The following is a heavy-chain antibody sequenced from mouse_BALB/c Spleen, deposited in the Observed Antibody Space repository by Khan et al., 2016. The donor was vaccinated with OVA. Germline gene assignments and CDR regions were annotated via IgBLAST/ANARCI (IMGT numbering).Heavy chain of an antibody. CDR1: GYTFTDYY. Sequence: QVQLQQSGAELARPGASVKLSCKASGYTFTDYYINWVKQRTGQGLEWIGEISPGSGDTYYNERFKGKATLTADKSSSTAYMQLSSLTSEASAVYFCARRNYCDYTFAYWGQGTLVTVSA. CDR3: ARRNYCDYTFAY. J-gene: IGHJ3*01. V-gene: IGHV1-77*01. CDR2: ISPGSGDT. D-gene: IGHD1-2*01.